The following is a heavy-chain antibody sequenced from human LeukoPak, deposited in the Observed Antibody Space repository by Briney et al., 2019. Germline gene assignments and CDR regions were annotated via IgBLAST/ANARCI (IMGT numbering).Heavy chain of an antibody. J-gene: IGHJ6*02. Sequence: GGSLRLSCAASGFTFSSYAMHWVRQAPGKGLEWVAVISYDGSNKYYADSVKGRFTISRDNSKNTLYLQMNSLRAEDTAVYYCARESAVAGDYYYGMDVWGQGTTVTVS. D-gene: IGHD6-19*01. CDR3: ARESAVAGDYYYGMDV. V-gene: IGHV3-30-3*01. CDR1: GFTFSSYA. CDR2: ISYDGSNK.